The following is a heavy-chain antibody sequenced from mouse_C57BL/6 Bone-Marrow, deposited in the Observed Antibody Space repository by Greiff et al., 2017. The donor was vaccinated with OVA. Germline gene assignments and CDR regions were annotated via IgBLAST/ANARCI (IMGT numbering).Heavy chain of an antibody. CDR1: GFTFSDAW. Sequence: EVKLMESGGGLVQPGGSMKLSCAASGFTFSDAWMDWVRQSPEQGLEWVAEIRHKANNHATYYAESVKGRFTISRDDSKSSVDLQMNSLRAEDTGIYYCTDYGNYGFAYWGQGTLVTVSA. CDR2: IRHKANNHAT. CDR3: TDYGNYGFAY. D-gene: IGHD2-1*01. J-gene: IGHJ3*01. V-gene: IGHV6-6*01.